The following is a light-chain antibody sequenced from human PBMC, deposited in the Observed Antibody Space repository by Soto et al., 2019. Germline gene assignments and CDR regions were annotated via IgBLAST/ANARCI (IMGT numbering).Light chain of an antibody. CDR2: QVT. CDR3: SSYTSSINYV. V-gene: IGLV2-14*01. CDR1: SNDITLYNY. Sequence: QSALPQPTSVSGSPGQSITISCTGTSNDITLYNYVSWYQQYPGKAPKLIIYQVTNRPSGASTRFSGSKSGNTASLTISGLQAEDEADYYCSSYTSSINYVFGTGTKVTVL. J-gene: IGLJ1*01.